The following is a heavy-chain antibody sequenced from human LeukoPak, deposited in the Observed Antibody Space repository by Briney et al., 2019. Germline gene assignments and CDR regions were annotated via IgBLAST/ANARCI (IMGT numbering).Heavy chain of an antibody. CDR1: GYTFTGYY. Sequence: ASVKVSCKASGYTFTGYYMHWVRQAPGQGLEWMGWINPNSGGTNYAQKFQGRVTMTRDTSISTAYMELSRLRSDDTAVYYCARVNGVGAPLWFDPWGQGTLVTVSS. CDR3: ARVNGVGAPLWFDP. V-gene: IGHV1-2*02. D-gene: IGHD1-26*01. CDR2: INPNSGGT. J-gene: IGHJ5*02.